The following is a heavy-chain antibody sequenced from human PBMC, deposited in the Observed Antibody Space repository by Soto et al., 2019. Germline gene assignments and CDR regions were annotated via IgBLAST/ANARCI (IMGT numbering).Heavy chain of an antibody. Sequence: QVQLVQSGAEVKKPGASVKVSCKSSGYTFTSYAMHWVRQAPGQSLEWMGWINAGTGNTKYSQKFQGRVTITRDTSASTAYMELSSLRSEDTAVYYCARAKDIVATTPGYWGQGTLVTVSS. CDR2: INAGTGNT. D-gene: IGHD5-12*01. V-gene: IGHV1-3*01. CDR3: ARAKDIVATTPGY. CDR1: GYTFTSYA. J-gene: IGHJ4*02.